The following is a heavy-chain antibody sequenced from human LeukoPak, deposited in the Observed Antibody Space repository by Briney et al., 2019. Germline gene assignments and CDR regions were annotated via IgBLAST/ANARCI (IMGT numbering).Heavy chain of an antibody. Sequence: PGGSRRLSCAASGFTFSAYVMHWVRQAPGKGLEWVAFIRYDGSNKNYADSVKGRFTISRDNSKNTLYLQMNSLRPGDTAVYYSAKDRGDLPPYFDHWGQGALVTVSS. CDR3: AKDRGDLPPYFDH. CDR1: GFTFSAYV. CDR2: IRYDGSNK. J-gene: IGHJ4*02. V-gene: IGHV3-30*02. D-gene: IGHD2-21*02.